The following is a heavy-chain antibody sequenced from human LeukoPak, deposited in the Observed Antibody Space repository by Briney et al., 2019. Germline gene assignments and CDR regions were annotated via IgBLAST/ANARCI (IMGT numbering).Heavy chain of an antibody. CDR2: IKQDGSEK. CDR1: GFTFSSYW. D-gene: IGHD3-22*01. V-gene: IGHV3-7*01. J-gene: IGHJ4*02. CDR3: ARGRLTYYYDSSGYPFDY. Sequence: GGSLRLSCAASGFTFSSYWMSWVRQAPGKGLEWVANIKQDGSEKYYVDSVKGRFTISRDSAKNSLYLQMNSLRAEDTAVYYCARGRLTYYYDSSGYPFDYWGQGTLVTASS.